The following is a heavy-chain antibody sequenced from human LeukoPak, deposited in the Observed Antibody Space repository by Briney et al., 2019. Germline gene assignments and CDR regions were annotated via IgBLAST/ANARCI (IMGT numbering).Heavy chain of an antibody. CDR1: EDSFTTSW. CDR3: ATLIGLASPSFDH. D-gene: IGHD3/OR15-3a*01. CDR2: IYLGDSET. J-gene: IGHJ4*02. Sequence: GESLNLSCKGSEDSFTTSWLGWVRQMPGKGLEWMAPIYLGDSETRYSPSLQGQVSFSADKSIRTAYLHWGRLSAPDTAIYYCATLIGLASPSFDHWGQGTLVTVSS. V-gene: IGHV5-51*01.